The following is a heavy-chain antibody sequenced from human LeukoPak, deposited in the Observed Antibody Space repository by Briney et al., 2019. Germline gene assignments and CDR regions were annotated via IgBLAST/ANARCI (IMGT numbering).Heavy chain of an antibody. CDR1: GFTFTSYS. V-gene: IGHV3-23*01. Sequence: PGGSLRLSCAASGFTFTSYSMNWVRQAPGKGLEWVSTISGGGGSTYYADSVKGRFTISRDNSKNTLYLQVNSLRAEDTAVYYCAKARAVVVVAAINYWGQGTLVTVSS. CDR3: AKARAVVVVAAINY. D-gene: IGHD2-15*01. CDR2: ISGGGGST. J-gene: IGHJ4*02.